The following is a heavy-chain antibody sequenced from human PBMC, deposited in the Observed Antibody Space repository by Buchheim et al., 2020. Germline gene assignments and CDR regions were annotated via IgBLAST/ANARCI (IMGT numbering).Heavy chain of an antibody. CDR3: ARGVIAASSGVLDS. D-gene: IGHD6-6*01. V-gene: IGHV4-59*02. CDR1: GVSVSSHY. J-gene: IGHJ4*02. CDR2: IYYSGSI. Sequence: QVQLQESGPGLVKPSETLSLICTVSGVSVSSHYWTWIRQPPGKDLEWIGNIYYSGSINYNPSLKSRVTISVDASKNQFSLKLSSVTAADTAVYYCARGVIAASSGVLDSWGQGNL.